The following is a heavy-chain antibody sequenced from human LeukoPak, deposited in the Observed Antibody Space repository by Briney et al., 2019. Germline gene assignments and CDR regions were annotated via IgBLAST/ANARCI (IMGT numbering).Heavy chain of an antibody. CDR2: IFSGDSTI. CDR1: GFSFSDYY. D-gene: IGHD3-22*01. J-gene: IGHJ3*02. CDR3: ARDAYYFDSTNYYRNAFDI. V-gene: IGHV3-11*01. Sequence: GGSLRLSCAASGFSFSDYYMTWIRQAPGKGLEWVSYIFSGDSTINYADSVRGRFTISRDNAKNSLYLHMNSLTAEDTAVYYCARDAYYFDSTNYYRNAFDIWGQGTMVTVS.